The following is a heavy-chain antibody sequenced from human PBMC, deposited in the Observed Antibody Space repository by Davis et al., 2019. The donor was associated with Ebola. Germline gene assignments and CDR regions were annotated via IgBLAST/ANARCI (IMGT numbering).Heavy chain of an antibody. J-gene: IGHJ4*02. Sequence: GESLKISCAASGFTFSSYGMHWVRQAPGKGLEWVAVIAYDGSNKYYADSVKGRFTISRDNYKKTLFLQMSSLRAEDTAVYYCARDVAVAGTVDYWGQGTLVTVSS. D-gene: IGHD6-19*01. CDR3: ARDVAVAGTVDY. CDR1: GFTFSSYG. V-gene: IGHV3-30*03. CDR2: IAYDGSNK.